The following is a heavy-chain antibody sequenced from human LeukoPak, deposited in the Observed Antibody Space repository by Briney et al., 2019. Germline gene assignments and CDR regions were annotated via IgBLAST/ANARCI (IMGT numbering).Heavy chain of an antibody. J-gene: IGHJ4*02. CDR1: GGSISGYY. CDR3: ARLLGSSTAVDY. CDR2: IYYTGST. Sequence: PSETLSLTCTVSGGSISGYYLSWIRQPPGKGLEWIGYIYYTGSTNYNPSLKSRVTISVDTSKNQLSLKLTSVTAADTAVYYCARLLGSSTAVDYWGQGTLVTVSP. V-gene: IGHV4-59*01.